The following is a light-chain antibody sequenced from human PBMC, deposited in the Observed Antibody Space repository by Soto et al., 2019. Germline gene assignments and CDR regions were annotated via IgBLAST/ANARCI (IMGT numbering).Light chain of an antibody. V-gene: IGKV1-5*01. Sequence: DIQMPQSPSTLSASVGDRVTITCRASQSIRNWLAWYQDKPGKAPKLLIYGASSLESGVPARFSGSGSGTEFTLTIGGLQPDDFATYYCQHYNAFPWPFGQGTKVEIK. CDR3: QHYNAFPWP. J-gene: IGKJ1*01. CDR1: QSIRNW. CDR2: GAS.